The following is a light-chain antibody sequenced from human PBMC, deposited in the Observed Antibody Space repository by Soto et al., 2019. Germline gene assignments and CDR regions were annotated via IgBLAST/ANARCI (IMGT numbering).Light chain of an antibody. V-gene: IGKV3-11*01. CDR2: YAS. Sequence: EIVLTQSPATLSLSPGERATLSCRASQSVSSSLAWYQQRPGQAPRLLIYYASNRATGIPARFSGSGSGTDFTLTTSSLEPEDYAVYYCQQRSDWPRTFGQGTKLEIK. CDR3: QQRSDWPRT. J-gene: IGKJ2*01. CDR1: QSVSSS.